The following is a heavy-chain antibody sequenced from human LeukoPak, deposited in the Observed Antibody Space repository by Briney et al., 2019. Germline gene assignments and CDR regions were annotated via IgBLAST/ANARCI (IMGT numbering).Heavy chain of an antibody. CDR3: AKAESDY. Sequence: GGSLRLSCSASGFTFIDYYMGWIRQAPGKGLEWVSAISGSGGSTYYADSVKGRFTISRDNSKNTLYLQMNSLRAEDTAVYYCAKAESDYWGQGTLVTVSS. CDR2: ISGSGGST. CDR1: GFTFIDYY. V-gene: IGHV3-23*01. J-gene: IGHJ4*02.